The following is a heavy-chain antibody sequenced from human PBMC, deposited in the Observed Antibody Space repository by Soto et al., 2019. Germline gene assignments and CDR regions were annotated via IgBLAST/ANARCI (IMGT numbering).Heavy chain of an antibody. J-gene: IGHJ6*02. Sequence: SETLSLTCTVSGGSFSSYYWSWIRQPPGKGLEWIGHIYYSGRTNYNPSLKSRVTISGDTSKDQLSLKLSSVTAADTAVYYCARDYYYDSRGYPGAYYYGMDVWGQGTTVTVSS. CDR2: IYYSGRT. CDR3: ARDYYYDSRGYPGAYYYGMDV. V-gene: IGHV4-59*01. D-gene: IGHD3-22*01. CDR1: GGSFSSYY.